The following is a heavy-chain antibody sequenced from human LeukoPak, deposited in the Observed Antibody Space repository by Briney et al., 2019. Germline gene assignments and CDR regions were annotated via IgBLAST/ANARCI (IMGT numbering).Heavy chain of an antibody. CDR1: GFTVSSNY. CDR2: NYSGGST. D-gene: IGHD5-12*01. J-gene: IGHJ4*02. Sequence: GGSLRLSCAASGFTVSSNYMSWVRQAPGKGLEWASVNYSGGSTYYADSVKGRLTISRDNSKNTLYLQMNSLRAEDTAVYYCARGQTLIQLRGWGQGTLVTVSS. V-gene: IGHV3-66*01. CDR3: ARGQTLIQLRG.